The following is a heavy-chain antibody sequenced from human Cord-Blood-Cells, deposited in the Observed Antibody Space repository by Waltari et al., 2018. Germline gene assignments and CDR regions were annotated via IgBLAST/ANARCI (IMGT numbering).Heavy chain of an antibody. J-gene: IGHJ4*02. V-gene: IGHV3-74*01. D-gene: IGHD6-19*01. Sequence: EVQMVEYGGGLVKPGGSLGLSCAASGFTFSSNCMLWVRQAPGKGLVWVSRINSDGSSTSYADSVKGRFTVSRDNAKNTLYLQMNSLRDGDTAVYYCARAAAVAGDYWGQGTLVTVSS. CDR3: ARAAAVAGDY. CDR1: GFTFSSNC. CDR2: INSDGSST.